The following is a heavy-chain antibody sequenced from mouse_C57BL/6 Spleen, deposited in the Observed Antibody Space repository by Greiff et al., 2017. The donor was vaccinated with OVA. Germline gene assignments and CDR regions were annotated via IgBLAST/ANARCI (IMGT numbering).Heavy chain of an antibody. CDR2: IYPRSGNT. CDR1: GYTFTSYG. CDR3: ARMGGYDGYYFDD. J-gene: IGHJ2*01. D-gene: IGHD2-2*01. V-gene: IGHV1-81*01. Sequence: QVQLQQPGAELVRPGASVKLSCKASGYTFTSYGIRWVKQRTGQGLEWIGEIYPRSGNTYYNEKFKGKATLTADKSSSTAYMELRSLTSEDSAVYFGARMGGYDGYYFDDWGQGTTLTVSS.